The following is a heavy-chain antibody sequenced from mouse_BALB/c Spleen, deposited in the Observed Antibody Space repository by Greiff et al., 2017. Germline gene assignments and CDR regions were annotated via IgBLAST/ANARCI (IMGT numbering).Heavy chain of an antibody. J-gene: IGHJ4*01. CDR3: ARGGTTATIGYAMDY. D-gene: IGHD1-2*01. Sequence: LVKTGASVKISCKASGYSFTGYYMHWVKQSHGKSLAWIGYISCYNGATSYNQKFKGKATFTVDTSSSTAYMQFNSLTSEDSAVYYCARGGTTATIGYAMDYWGQGTSVTVSS. V-gene: IGHV1S34*01. CDR1: GYSFTGYY. CDR2: ISCYNGAT.